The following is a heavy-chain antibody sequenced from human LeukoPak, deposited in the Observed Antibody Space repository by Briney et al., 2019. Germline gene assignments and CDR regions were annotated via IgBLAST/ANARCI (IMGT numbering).Heavy chain of an antibody. Sequence: GGSLRLSCAASGFTFSSYWMHWVRQAPGKGLVWVSRINTDGSSTNYADSVKGRLSISRDNAKNTLYLQMNSLRAEGTAVYYCARVRGYDTSDYDYWGQGTLVTVSS. CDR3: ARVRGYDTSDYDY. V-gene: IGHV3-74*01. CDR2: INTDGSST. J-gene: IGHJ4*02. D-gene: IGHD3-22*01. CDR1: GFTFSSYW.